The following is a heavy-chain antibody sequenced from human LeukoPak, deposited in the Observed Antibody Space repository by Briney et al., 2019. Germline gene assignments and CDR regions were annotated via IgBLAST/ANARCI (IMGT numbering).Heavy chain of an antibody. V-gene: IGHV3-23*01. CDR1: GFTFSSYA. Sequence: GGSLRLSCAASGFTFSSYAMSWVRQAPGKGLEWVSAISGSGGSTYYADSVKGRFTISRDNSKNTLYLQMNSLRAEDTAVYYCARDDLDIVVVPAAISYFDYWGQGTLVTVSS. J-gene: IGHJ4*02. D-gene: IGHD2-2*01. CDR2: ISGSGGST. CDR3: ARDDLDIVVVPAAISYFDY.